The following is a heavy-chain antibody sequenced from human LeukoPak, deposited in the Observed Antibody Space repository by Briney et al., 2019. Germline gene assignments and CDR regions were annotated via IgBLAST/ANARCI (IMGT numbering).Heavy chain of an antibody. CDR3: ARSQYCSGGSCYRLGDY. V-gene: IGHV3-33*01. D-gene: IGHD2-15*01. J-gene: IGHJ4*02. Sequence: GGSLRLSCAASGFTFSTYAMHWVRQAPGKGLEWVAVIWHDGSNKYYADSVKGRFTISRDNSKNTLYPQMDSLRAEDTAVYYCARSQYCSGGSCYRLGDYWGQGTVVTVSP. CDR1: GFTFSTYA. CDR2: IWHDGSNK.